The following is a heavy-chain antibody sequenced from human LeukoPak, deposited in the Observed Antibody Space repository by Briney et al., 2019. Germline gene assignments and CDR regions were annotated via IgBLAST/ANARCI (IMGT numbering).Heavy chain of an antibody. CDR1: GGSFSAYC. J-gene: IGHJ3*02. Sequence: SETLSLTCAVYGGSFSAYCWSWIRQPPGKGLEWVGEINHSGSINYNPSLKSRVTISVDTSKNQFSLKLSSVTAADTAIYYCTREYGFMTTVFHAFDIWGQGTMVTVSS. D-gene: IGHD4-17*01. CDR2: INHSGSI. CDR3: TREYGFMTTVFHAFDI. V-gene: IGHV4-34*01.